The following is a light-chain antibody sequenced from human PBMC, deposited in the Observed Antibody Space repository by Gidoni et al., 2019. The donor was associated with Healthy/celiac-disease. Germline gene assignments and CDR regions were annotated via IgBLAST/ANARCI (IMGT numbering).Light chain of an antibody. CDR1: QSVNDY. CDR3: QQRGNWPQLT. J-gene: IGKJ4*01. V-gene: IGKV3-11*01. CDR2: DAS. Sequence: EVVLTQFPATLSLSPGDRATLSCRASQSVNDYLAWYQHKPGQAPRLLIYDASNRATGVPAMFSGSGSGTDFTLTISSLEPEDFAVYYCQQRGNWPQLTFGGGTTVEIK.